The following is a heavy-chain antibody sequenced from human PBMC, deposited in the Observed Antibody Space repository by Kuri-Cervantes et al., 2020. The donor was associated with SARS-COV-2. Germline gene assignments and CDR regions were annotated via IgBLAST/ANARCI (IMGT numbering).Heavy chain of an antibody. CDR3: YCAPKEGFDS. CDR2: VKTNSGNT. J-gene: IGHJ4*02. D-gene: IGHD2-21*01. CDR1: ESTFPNYD. Sequence: ASVKVSCKAPESTFPNYDINWVRQATGQGLEWMGMVKTNSGNTLYAQLFQGRVTMTRDISTSTVYMELSSLTSEDTAIYYCYCAPKEGFDSWGQGTLVTVSS. V-gene: IGHV1-8*01.